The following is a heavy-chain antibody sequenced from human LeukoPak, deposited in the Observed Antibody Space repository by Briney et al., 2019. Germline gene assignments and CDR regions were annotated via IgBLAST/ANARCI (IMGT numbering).Heavy chain of an antibody. J-gene: IGHJ4*02. CDR1: GFMFSNYD. CDR2: ISTNGGST. CDR3: ARGRGYIYGYDY. Sequence: QAGGSLRLSCAASGFMFSNYDRHWVRKAPGKGLEYVSHISTNGGSTYYAISVKGIFTISRDNSKNTLYLQMGSLRAEDMAVYYCARGRGYIYGYDYWGQGTLVTVSS. V-gene: IGHV3-64*01. D-gene: IGHD5-18*01.